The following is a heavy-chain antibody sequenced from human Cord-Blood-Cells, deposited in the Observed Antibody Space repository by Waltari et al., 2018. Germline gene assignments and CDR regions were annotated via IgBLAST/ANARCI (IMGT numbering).Heavy chain of an antibody. D-gene: IGHD6-6*01. CDR1: GFTFSGSA. CDR2: IRSKANSYAT. J-gene: IGHJ4*02. CDR3: TSAAIAARDY. V-gene: IGHV3-73*02. Sequence: EVQLVESGGGLVQPGASLKLSCAASGFTFSGSAMHLVRQASGKGLEWVGRIRSKANSYATAYAASVKGRFTISRDDSKNTAYLQMNSLKTEDTAVYYCTSAAIAARDYWGQGTLVTVSS.